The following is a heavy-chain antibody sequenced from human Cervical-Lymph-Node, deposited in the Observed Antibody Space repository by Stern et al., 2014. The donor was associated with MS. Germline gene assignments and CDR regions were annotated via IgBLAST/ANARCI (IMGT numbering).Heavy chain of an antibody. CDR3: ARGDDKTSYDY. CDR2: VSTYNGNT. Sequence: LVESGAEVKKPGASVKVSCKASGYTFTNTGINWVRLAPGQWPEWMGWVSTYNGNTKYAQKLRGRVIMTTDTSTSTAYMELRSLRSDDTAVYYCARGDDKTSYDYWGQGTLVTVSS. J-gene: IGHJ4*02. D-gene: IGHD1-1*01. CDR1: GYTFTNTG. V-gene: IGHV1-18*01.